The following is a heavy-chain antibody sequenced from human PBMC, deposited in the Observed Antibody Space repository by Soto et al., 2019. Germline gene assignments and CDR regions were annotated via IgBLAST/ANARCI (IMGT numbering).Heavy chain of an antibody. CDR1: GGTFSSYT. Sequence: QVQLVRSGAEVKKPGSSVKVSCKASGGTFSSYTISWVRQAPGQGLEWMGRIIPILGIANYAQKFQGRVTITADKSTSTAYMELSSLRSEDTAVYYCAGYDSSGYSRTRFDYWGQGTLVTVSS. CDR3: AGYDSSGYSRTRFDY. D-gene: IGHD3-22*01. V-gene: IGHV1-69*02. J-gene: IGHJ4*02. CDR2: IIPILGIA.